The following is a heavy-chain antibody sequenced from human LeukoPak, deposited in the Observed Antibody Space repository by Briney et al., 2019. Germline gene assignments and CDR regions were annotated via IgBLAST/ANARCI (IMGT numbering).Heavy chain of an antibody. CDR3: ARIEVGSSWPFDY. V-gene: IGHV3-21*01. CDR2: ISSSSSYI. D-gene: IGHD6-13*01. Sequence: TGGSLRLSCAASGFTFSSYSMNWVRQAPGKGLEWVSSISSSSSYIYYADSVKGRFTISRDNSKNTLYLQKNSLRAEDTAVYYCARIEVGSSWPFDYWGQGTLVTVSS. CDR1: GFTFSSYS. J-gene: IGHJ4*02.